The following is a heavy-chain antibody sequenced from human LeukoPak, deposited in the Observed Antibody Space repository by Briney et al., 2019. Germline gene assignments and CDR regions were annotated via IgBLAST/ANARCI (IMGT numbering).Heavy chain of an antibody. J-gene: IGHJ2*01. V-gene: IGHV3-23*01. D-gene: IGHD4-11*01. CDR3: AKTQYQVPNPQNFDL. Sequence: PGGSLRLSCVASGFNFSSYAMTWVRQAPGKGLDGVSDISGSGDSTYYADSVKGRFTISRDNSKNTLFLQMTSLRAEDTAVYYCAKTQYQVPNPQNFDLWGRGTLVTVSS. CDR1: GFNFSSYA. CDR2: ISGSGDST.